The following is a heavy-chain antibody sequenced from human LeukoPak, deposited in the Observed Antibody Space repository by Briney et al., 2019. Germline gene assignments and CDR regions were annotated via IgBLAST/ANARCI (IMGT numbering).Heavy chain of an antibody. CDR1: GFAFSAYW. V-gene: IGHV3-7*03. CDR3: ARKTVVGSYFDY. CDR2: IKQDGSDK. Sequence: GGSLRLSCAASGFAFSAYWMSWVRQAPGKGLEWVANIKQDGSDKYYVDSVKGRFTISRNNAKNSLYLQMNSLRAEDTAVYYCARKTVVGSYFDYWGQGTPVTVSS. D-gene: IGHD4-23*01. J-gene: IGHJ4*02.